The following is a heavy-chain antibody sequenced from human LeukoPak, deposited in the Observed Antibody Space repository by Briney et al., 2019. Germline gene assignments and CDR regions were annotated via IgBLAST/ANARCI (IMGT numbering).Heavy chain of an antibody. V-gene: IGHV1-69*05. CDR1: GGTFSSYA. Sequence: GASVKVFCKASGGTFSSYAISWVRQAPGQGLEWMGGIIPIFGTANYAQKFQGRVTITTDESTSTAYMELSSLRSEDTAVYYCARGYYDSSGYYYPDYWGQGTLVTVSS. J-gene: IGHJ4*02. CDR2: IIPIFGTA. CDR3: ARGYYDSSGYYYPDY. D-gene: IGHD3-22*01.